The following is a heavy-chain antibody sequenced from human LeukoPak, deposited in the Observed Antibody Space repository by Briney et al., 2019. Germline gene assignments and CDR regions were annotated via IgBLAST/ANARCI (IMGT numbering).Heavy chain of an antibody. Sequence: PSGTLSLTCAVSGGSISSSNWWSWVRQPPGKGLEWIGEIYHSGSTNYNPSLMSRVTISVDKSKNQFSLKLSSVTAADTAVYYCASRLVIPPYPDYWGQGTLVTVSS. CDR1: GGSISSSNW. J-gene: IGHJ4*02. CDR3: ASRLVIPPYPDY. CDR2: IYHSGST. D-gene: IGHD3-9*01. V-gene: IGHV4-4*02.